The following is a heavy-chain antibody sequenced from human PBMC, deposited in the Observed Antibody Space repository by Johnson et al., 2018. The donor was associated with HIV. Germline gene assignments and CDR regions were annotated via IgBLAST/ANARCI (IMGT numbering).Heavy chain of an antibody. CDR1: GFTFSSYG. CDR3: ASWHGDYGNAFDI. D-gene: IGHD4-17*01. Sequence: QEQLVESGGGVVQPGRSLRLSCAASGFTFSSYGMHWVRQAPGKGLEWVAVIWYDGSNKYYADSVKGRFTISRDNSKNTLYLQMNSLRAEDTAVYYCASWHGDYGNAFDIWGQGTMVTVSS. CDR2: IWYDGSNK. J-gene: IGHJ3*02. V-gene: IGHV3-33*01.